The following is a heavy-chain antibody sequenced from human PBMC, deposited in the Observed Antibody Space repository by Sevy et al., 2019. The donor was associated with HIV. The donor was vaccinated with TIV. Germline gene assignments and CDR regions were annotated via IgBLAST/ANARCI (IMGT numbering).Heavy chain of an antibody. CDR1: GFTFSDYY. Sequence: GGTLRLSCAASGFTFSDYYMTWIRQSPGKGLQSISYISSGSSYTNYADSVKGRFTISRDNAKNSLYLEIHTLRPEDTAVYYCAISRSNYADDYFDYWGQGTVVTVSS. CDR2: ISSGSSYT. CDR3: AISRSNYADDYFDY. J-gene: IGHJ4*02. D-gene: IGHD4-17*01. V-gene: IGHV3-11*06.